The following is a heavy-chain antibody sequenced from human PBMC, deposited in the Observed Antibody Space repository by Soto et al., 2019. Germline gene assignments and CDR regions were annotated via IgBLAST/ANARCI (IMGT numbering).Heavy chain of an antibody. J-gene: IGHJ4*02. CDR3: VRGHWGFDF. Sequence: EVQLVESGGALVQPGGSLRLSCAVSGFIFSDHYMDWVRQGPGKGLEWIARSSDKASSYTTVYAASVQGRFTIARDASKNSLYLKMNSLKDEDTSIYSCVRGHWGFDFWGQGTLVTVSS. CDR2: SSDKASSYTT. CDR1: GFIFSDHY. D-gene: IGHD7-27*01. V-gene: IGHV3-72*01.